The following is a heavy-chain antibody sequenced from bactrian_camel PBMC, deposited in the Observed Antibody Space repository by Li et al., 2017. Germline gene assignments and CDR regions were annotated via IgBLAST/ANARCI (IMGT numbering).Heavy chain of an antibody. D-gene: IGHD2*01. Sequence: VQLVESGGGSVQAGESLRLSCPVSDYSYSRYWAWFRQAPGKRREGIAILERYGNTRVEDSVRGRFTISSDNAKNTVYLQMNSLKLEDTAMYYCAAQFLEASCAVVHAIDNWGQGTQVTVS. V-gene: IGHV3S44*01. CDR2: ILERYGNT. J-gene: IGHJ4*01. CDR3: AAQFLEASCAVVHAIDN. CDR1: DYSYSRY.